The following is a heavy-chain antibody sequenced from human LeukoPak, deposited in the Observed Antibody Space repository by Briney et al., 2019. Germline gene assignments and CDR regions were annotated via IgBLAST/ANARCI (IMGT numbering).Heavy chain of an antibody. Sequence: ASVKVSCKASGYTFTGYYMHWVRQAPGQGLEWMGWINPNSGGTNYAQEFQGRVTMTRDTSISTAYMELSRLRSDDTAVYYCAREDTHYYDSSGYENAFDIWGQGTMVTVSS. CDR3: AREDTHYYDSSGYENAFDI. CDR2: INPNSGGT. D-gene: IGHD3-22*01. V-gene: IGHV1-2*02. J-gene: IGHJ3*02. CDR1: GYTFTGYY.